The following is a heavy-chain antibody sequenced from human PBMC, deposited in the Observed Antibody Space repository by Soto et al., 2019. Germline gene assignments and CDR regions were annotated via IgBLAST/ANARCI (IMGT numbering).Heavy chain of an antibody. CDR1: GFTFSYYY. Sequence: GGSLRLSCAASGFTFSYYYMIWVRQAPGKGLEWVSYIVTSSAYTSYADSVKGRFSISRDNTKDSLYLEMNSLRAEDTAVYYCARLRASGWYMGGFLDYWGQGTLVTVSS. V-gene: IGHV3-11*06. J-gene: IGHJ4*02. CDR3: ARLRASGWYMGGFLDY. D-gene: IGHD6-13*01. CDR2: IVTSSAYT.